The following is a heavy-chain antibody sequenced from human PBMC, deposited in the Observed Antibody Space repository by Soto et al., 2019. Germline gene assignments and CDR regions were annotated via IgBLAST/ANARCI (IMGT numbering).Heavy chain of an antibody. V-gene: IGHV4-39*01. CDR1: GGSISSSTYY. Sequence: QLQLQESGPGLVKPSETLSLTCSVSGGSISSSTYYWGWIRQPPGKGLEWIGSVSYSGGTYYNPSLKSRVTISLDTSKTQFSLRLSSVTAADTAVYYCARQKSTVTKTGLDYWGQGTLVTVSS. J-gene: IGHJ4*02. D-gene: IGHD4-17*01. CDR2: VSYSGGT. CDR3: ARQKSTVTKTGLDY.